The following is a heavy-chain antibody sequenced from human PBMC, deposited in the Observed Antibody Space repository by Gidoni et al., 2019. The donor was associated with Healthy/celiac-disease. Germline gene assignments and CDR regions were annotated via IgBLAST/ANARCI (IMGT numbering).Heavy chain of an antibody. CDR3: ARRLLWDIVVVVAATEGVAFDI. V-gene: IGHV3-7*03. CDR2: IKQDGSEK. J-gene: IGHJ3*02. D-gene: IGHD2-15*01. CDR1: GFTFSSYW. Sequence: EVQLVESGGGLVQPGGSLRLSCAASGFTFSSYWMTWVRQAPGKGLEWVANIKQDGSEKYYVDSVKGRFTISRDNAKNSLYLQMNSLRAEDTAVYYCARRLLWDIVVVVAATEGVAFDIWGQGTMVTVSS.